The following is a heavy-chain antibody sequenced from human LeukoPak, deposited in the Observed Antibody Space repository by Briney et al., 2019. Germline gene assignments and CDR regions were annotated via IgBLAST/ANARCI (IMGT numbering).Heavy chain of an antibody. Sequence: GGSLRLSCAASGFTFSNAWMSWVRQAPGKGLEWVGRIKSKTDGGTTDYAAPVKGRFTISRDDSKNTLYLQMNSLKTEDTAVYYCVIDNLDQSGWLGYFQHWGQGTLVTVSS. V-gene: IGHV3-15*01. D-gene: IGHD6-19*01. CDR1: GFTFSNAW. CDR2: IKSKTDGGTT. J-gene: IGHJ1*01. CDR3: VIDNLDQSGWLGYFQH.